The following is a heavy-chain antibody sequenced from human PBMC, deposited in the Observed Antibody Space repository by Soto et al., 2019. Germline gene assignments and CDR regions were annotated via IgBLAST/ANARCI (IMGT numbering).Heavy chain of an antibody. J-gene: IGHJ6*02. D-gene: IGHD2-8*01. Sequence: QGQLVQSGAEVKKPGASVKVSCKASGYTFTRYGISWVRQAPGQGLERMGWISGYNGDTKYAQKFQGRVTMTVDTSTTTAYMELRSLTSDDRAVYYCAKNGQPPYYYYGMDVWGQGTTVTVSS. CDR2: ISGYNGDT. CDR3: AKNGQPPYYYYGMDV. V-gene: IGHV1-18*01. CDR1: GYTFTRYG.